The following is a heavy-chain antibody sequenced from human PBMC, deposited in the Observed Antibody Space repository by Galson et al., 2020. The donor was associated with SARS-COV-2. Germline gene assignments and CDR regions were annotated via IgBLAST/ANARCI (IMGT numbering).Heavy chain of an antibody. V-gene: IGHV3-9*01. CDR2: ISWNSGMI. D-gene: IGHD3-22*01. J-gene: IGHJ3*02. Sequence: SLQISCATSGFTFDDYAMNWVRQAPGKGLEWVSGISWNSGMITYADSVKGRFIISRDNAKNSLYLQMNNLRTEDTALYYCFVDSSGDWSDAFDMWGQGTMVTASS. CDR1: GFTFDDYA. CDR3: FVDSSGDWSDAFDM.